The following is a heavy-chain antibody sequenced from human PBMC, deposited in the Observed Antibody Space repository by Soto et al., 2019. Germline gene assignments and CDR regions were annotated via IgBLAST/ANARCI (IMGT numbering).Heavy chain of an antibody. CDR3: ARESTPHLGYCTNGVCCNEY. Sequence: GWSLRLSCAASGFTFSSYAMSLVRQAPGKGLEWVSAISATGDSTYHADSVKGRSSISRDNSKNTLSLQMNSLRAEDTAVYYCARESTPHLGYCTNGVCCNEYWGKGTLVTVSS. CDR2: ISATGDST. V-gene: IGHV3-23*01. D-gene: IGHD2-8*01. CDR1: GFTFSSYA. J-gene: IGHJ4*02.